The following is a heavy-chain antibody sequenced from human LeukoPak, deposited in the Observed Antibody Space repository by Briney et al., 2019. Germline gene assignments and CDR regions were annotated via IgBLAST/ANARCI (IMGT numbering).Heavy chain of an antibody. J-gene: IGHJ3*02. CDR2: FDPEDGET. Sequence: SVKVSCKVSGYTLTELSMHWVRQAPGKGLEWMGGFDPEDGETIYAQKFQGRVTMTEDTSTDTAYMELSSLRSEDTAVYYCATYSSGWPGAFDIWGQGIMVTVSS. D-gene: IGHD6-19*01. CDR1: GYTLTELS. CDR3: ATYSSGWPGAFDI. V-gene: IGHV1-24*01.